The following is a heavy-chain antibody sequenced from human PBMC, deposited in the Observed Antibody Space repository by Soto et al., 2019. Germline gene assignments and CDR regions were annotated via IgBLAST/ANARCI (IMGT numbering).Heavy chain of an antibody. J-gene: IGHJ6*02. V-gene: IGHV5-51*01. CDR2: IYPGDSET. CDR3: TGHHPPLPRTTPPPGYGLDV. CDR1: GYSFTSYW. Sequence: GESLKISCKGSGYSFTSYWIGWVRQMPGKGLEWMGIIYPGDSETRYSPSFQGQVTISADKSISTAYLQWSSLKASDTAMYYCTGHHPPLPRTTPPPGYGLDVWGQGITVPVSS.